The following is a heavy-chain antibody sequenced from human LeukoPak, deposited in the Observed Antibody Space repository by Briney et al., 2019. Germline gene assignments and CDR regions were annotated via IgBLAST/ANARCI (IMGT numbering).Heavy chain of an antibody. CDR2: IYTSGST. CDR1: GGSISSGSYY. D-gene: IGHD3-22*01. V-gene: IGHV4-61*02. Sequence: PSETLSLTCTVSGGSISSGSYYWSWIRQPAGKGLVWIGRIYTSGSTNYNPSLKSRVTISVDTTKNQFSLKLSSVTAAHTAVYYCAGSFLLDSSGYYRDYWGQGTLVTVSS. J-gene: IGHJ4*02. CDR3: AGSFLLDSSGYYRDY.